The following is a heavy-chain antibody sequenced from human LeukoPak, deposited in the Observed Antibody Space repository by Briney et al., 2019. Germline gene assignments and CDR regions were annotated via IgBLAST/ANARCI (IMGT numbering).Heavy chain of an antibody. D-gene: IGHD3-22*01. CDR3: ARERDYYHISGDNRFDP. J-gene: IGHJ5*02. CDR2: IYYTGIT. Sequence: SETLSLTCTISGGSLSRSIYNWGWIRQSPGNGLEWIGSIYYTGITNYNPSLKSRVTISVDTSKNQFSLRLSSVTAADTSVYYCARERDYYHISGDNRFDPWGQGTLVTVSS. CDR1: GGSLSRSIYN. V-gene: IGHV4-39*02.